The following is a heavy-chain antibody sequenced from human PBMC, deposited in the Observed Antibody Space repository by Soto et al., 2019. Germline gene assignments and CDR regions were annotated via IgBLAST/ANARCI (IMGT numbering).Heavy chain of an antibody. Sequence: GGSLRLSCAASGFTFSSYAMSWVRQAPGKGLEWVSAISGSGGSTYYADSVKGRFTISRDNSKNTLYLQMNSLRAEDTAVYYCAKDLKREYYYDSSGSYFDYWGQGTLVTVPS. CDR2: ISGSGGST. CDR1: GFTFSSYA. V-gene: IGHV3-23*01. J-gene: IGHJ4*02. CDR3: AKDLKREYYYDSSGSYFDY. D-gene: IGHD3-22*01.